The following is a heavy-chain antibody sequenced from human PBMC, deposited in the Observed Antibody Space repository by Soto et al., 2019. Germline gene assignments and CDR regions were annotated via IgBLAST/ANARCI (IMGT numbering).Heavy chain of an antibody. CDR2: INHSGST. CDR3: ARGIRYSYGYSYYYYYGMDV. V-gene: IGHV4-34*01. Sequence: PSETLSLTCAVYGGAFSGYYWSWIRQPPGKGLEGIGEINHSGSTNYNPSLKSRVTISVDTSKNQFSLKLSSVTAADTAVYYCARGIRYSYGYSYYYYYGMDVWGQGTTVTVSS. J-gene: IGHJ6*02. D-gene: IGHD5-18*01. CDR1: GGAFSGYY.